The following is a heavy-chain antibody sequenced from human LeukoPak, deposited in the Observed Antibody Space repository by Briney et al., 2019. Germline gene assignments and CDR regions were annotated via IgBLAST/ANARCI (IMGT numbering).Heavy chain of an antibody. D-gene: IGHD6-13*01. J-gene: IGHJ3*02. CDR2: INPSGGST. CDR3: ARDLRGKGASAAFDI. Sequence: ASVKVSCKASGCTFTSYYMHWVRQAPGQGLEWMGIINPSGGSTSYAQKFQGRVTMTRDTSTSTVYMELSSLRSEDTAVYYCARDLRGKGASAAFDIWGQGTMVTVSS. V-gene: IGHV1-46*01. CDR1: GCTFTSYY.